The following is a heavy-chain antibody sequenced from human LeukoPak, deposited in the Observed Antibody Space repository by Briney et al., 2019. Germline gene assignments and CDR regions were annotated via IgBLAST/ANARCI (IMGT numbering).Heavy chain of an antibody. J-gene: IGHJ6*03. D-gene: IGHD6-6*01. CDR3: AKAESSSSGDYYYMDV. V-gene: IGHV3-30*02. Sequence: DSVKGRFTISRDNSRNTLYLQMNSLRAEDTAVYFCAKAESSSSGDYYYMDVWGKGTTVTVSS.